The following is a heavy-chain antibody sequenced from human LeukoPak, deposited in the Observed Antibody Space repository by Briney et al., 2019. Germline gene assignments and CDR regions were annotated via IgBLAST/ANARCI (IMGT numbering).Heavy chain of an antibody. J-gene: IGHJ5*02. CDR2: IYYSGST. CDR1: GGSISSGGYY. V-gene: IGHV4-61*08. CDR3: ARDSGSIAAAGRWFDP. D-gene: IGHD6-13*01. Sequence: SETLSLTCTVSGGSISSGGYYWSWIRQPPGKGLEWIGYIYYSGSTNYNPSLKSRVTISVDTSKNQFSLKLSSVTAADTAVYYCARDSGSIAAAGRWFDPWGQGTLVTVSS.